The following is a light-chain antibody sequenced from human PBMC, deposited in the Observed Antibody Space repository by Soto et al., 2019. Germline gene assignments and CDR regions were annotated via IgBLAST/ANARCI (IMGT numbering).Light chain of an antibody. CDR1: QSVSSY. J-gene: IGKJ3*01. CDR2: DAS. CDR3: QQRSNWPPPFT. Sequence: EIVLTQSPATLSLSPGERATLSCRASQSVSSYLAWYQQKPGQAPRLLIYDASNRATGIPARFSGSGSGTDFTLTISRLEPEDFAVYYCQQRSNWPPPFTFGPGTKVDIK. V-gene: IGKV3-11*01.